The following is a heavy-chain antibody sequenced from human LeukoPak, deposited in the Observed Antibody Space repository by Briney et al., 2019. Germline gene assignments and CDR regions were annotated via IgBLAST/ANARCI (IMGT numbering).Heavy chain of an antibody. D-gene: IGHD5-18*01. CDR3: ARTTAMVTIFDY. CDR2: INAGNGNT. CDR1: GYTFTSYA. V-gene: IGHV1-3*01. J-gene: IGHJ4*02. Sequence: ASVTVSCKASGYTFTSYAMHWVRQAPGQRLEWMGWINAGNGNTKYSQKFQGRVTITRDTSASTAYMELSSLRSEDTAVYYCARTTAMVTIFDYWGQGTLVTVSS.